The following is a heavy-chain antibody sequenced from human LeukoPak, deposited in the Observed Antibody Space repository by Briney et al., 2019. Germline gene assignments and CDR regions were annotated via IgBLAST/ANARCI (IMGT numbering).Heavy chain of an antibody. V-gene: IGHV3-13*04. CDR1: GFTFSSYD. Sequence: GGSLRLSCAASGFTFSSYDMHWLRHATGKGLEWVSVIGTSGDTYYAGSVKGRFTISRENAKNSLNLQMNSLTAGDTAVYYCSRVGSSGWPNYFDSWGQGTLVTVSS. CDR2: IGTSGDT. CDR3: SRVGSSGWPNYFDS. J-gene: IGHJ4*02. D-gene: IGHD6-19*01.